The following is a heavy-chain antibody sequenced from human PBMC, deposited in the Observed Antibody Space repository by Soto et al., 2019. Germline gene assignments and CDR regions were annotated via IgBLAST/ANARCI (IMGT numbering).Heavy chain of an antibody. D-gene: IGHD2-2*02. CDR2: ISYDGSNK. V-gene: IGHV3-30*18. J-gene: IGHJ4*02. Sequence: GGSLRLSCAASGFTFSSYAMSWVRQAPGKGLEWVAVISYDGSNKYYADSVKGRFTISRDNSKNTLYLQMNSLRAEDTAVYYCAKVDCSSTSCYKGAFDYWGQGTLVTVS. CDR3: AKVDCSSTSCYKGAFDY. CDR1: GFTFSSYA.